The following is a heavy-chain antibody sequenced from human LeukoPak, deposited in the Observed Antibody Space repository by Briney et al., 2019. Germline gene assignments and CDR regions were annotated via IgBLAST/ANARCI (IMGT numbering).Heavy chain of an antibody. CDR2: ISAYNGNT. J-gene: IGHJ6*02. CDR1: GYTFTSYG. D-gene: IGHD3-3*01. Sequence: ASVKVSCKASGYTFTSYGISWVRQAPGQGLEWMGWISAYNGNTNYAQKLQGRVTMTTDTSTSTAYMELRSLRSDDTAVYYCARDQEGITIFGVVISLPGMDVWGQGTTVTVSS. CDR3: ARDQEGITIFGVVISLPGMDV. V-gene: IGHV1-18*01.